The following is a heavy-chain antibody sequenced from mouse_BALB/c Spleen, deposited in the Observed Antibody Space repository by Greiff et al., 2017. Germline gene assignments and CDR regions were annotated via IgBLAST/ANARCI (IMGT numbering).Heavy chain of an antibody. CDR1: GFTFSSFG. J-gene: IGHJ4*01. CDR3: ARSPIYYGNYDYAMDY. D-gene: IGHD2-1*01. CDR2: ISSGSSTI. V-gene: IGHV5-17*02. Sequence: EVKLVESGGGLVQPGGSRKLSCAASGFTFSSFGMHWVRQAPEKGLEWVAYISSGSSTIYYADTVKGRFTISRDNPKNTLFLQMTSLRSEDTAMYYCARSPIYYGNYDYAMDYWGQGASVTVSS.